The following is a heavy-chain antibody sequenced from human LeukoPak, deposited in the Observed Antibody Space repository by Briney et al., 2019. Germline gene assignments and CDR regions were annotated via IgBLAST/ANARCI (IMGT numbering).Heavy chain of an antibody. J-gene: IGHJ6*03. D-gene: IGHD4-23*01. V-gene: IGHV3-7*01. Sequence: PGGSLRLSCAASGFTFSSYWLTWVRQAPGKGLEWVANIKQDGSEKFYVDSVKGRFTISRDSAKNSLYLQMNSLRAEDTALYYCARDGDTVLTRGYYYYMDVWGKGTTVTVSS. CDR2: IKQDGSEK. CDR1: GFTFSSYW. CDR3: ARDGDTVLTRGYYYYMDV.